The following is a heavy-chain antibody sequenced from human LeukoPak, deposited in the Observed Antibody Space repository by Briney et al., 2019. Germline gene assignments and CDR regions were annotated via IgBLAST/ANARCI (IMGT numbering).Heavy chain of an antibody. Sequence: SETLSLTCTVSGGSISSSSYYWGWIRQPPGKGLEWIGSIYYSGSTYYNPSLKSRVTISVDTSKNQFSLKLSSVTAADTAVYYCARRRHKSGIAAAGNNWFDPWGQGTLVTVSS. CDR1: GGSISSSSYY. CDR2: IYYSGST. CDR3: ARRRHKSGIAAAGNNWFDP. J-gene: IGHJ5*02. V-gene: IGHV4-39*01. D-gene: IGHD6-13*01.